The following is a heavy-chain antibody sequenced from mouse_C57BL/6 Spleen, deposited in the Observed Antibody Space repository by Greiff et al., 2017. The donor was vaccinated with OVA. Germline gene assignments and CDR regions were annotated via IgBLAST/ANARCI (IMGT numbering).Heavy chain of an antibody. V-gene: IGHV1-50*01. J-gene: IGHJ4*01. CDR3: ARYYYGSSPYYYAMDY. D-gene: IGHD1-1*01. CDR2: IDPSDSYT. CDR1: GYTFTSYW. Sequence: QVQLQQPGAELVKPGASVKLSCKASGYTFTSYWMQWVKQRPGQGLEWIGEIDPSDSYTNYNQKFKGKATLTVDTSSSTAYMQLSSLTSEDSAVYYCARYYYGSSPYYYAMDYWGKGTSVTVSS.